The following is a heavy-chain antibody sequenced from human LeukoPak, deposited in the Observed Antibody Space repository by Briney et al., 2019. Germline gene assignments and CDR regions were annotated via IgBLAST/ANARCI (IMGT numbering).Heavy chain of an antibody. D-gene: IGHD2-2*02. CDR1: GGSISSYD. Sequence: SETPSLTCTVSGGSISSYDWSWIRQPPGKGLEWIGYFYYGGSTNYNPSLKSRVTISVDTSKSQFSLKLSSVTAADTAVYYCARGVKYLADAFDIWGQGTMVTVSS. V-gene: IGHV4-59*01. J-gene: IGHJ3*02. CDR3: ARGVKYLADAFDI. CDR2: FYYGGST.